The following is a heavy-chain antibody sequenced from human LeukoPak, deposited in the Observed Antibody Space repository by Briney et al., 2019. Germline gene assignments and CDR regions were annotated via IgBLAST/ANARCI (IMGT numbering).Heavy chain of an antibody. CDR3: TTYVVVTAIRSDY. Sequence: SGGSLRLSCAASGFTFSNAWTTWVRQAPGKGLEWVGRIKSKTDGGTTDYAAPVKGRFSISRDDSKNTLYLQMNSLKTEDTAVYYCTTYVVVTAIRSDYWGQGTLVTVSS. CDR1: GFTFSNAW. D-gene: IGHD2-21*02. J-gene: IGHJ4*02. CDR2: IKSKTDGGTT. V-gene: IGHV3-15*01.